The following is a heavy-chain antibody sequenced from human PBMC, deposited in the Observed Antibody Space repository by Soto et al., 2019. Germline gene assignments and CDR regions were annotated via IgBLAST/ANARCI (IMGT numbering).Heavy chain of an antibody. CDR2: ISTYNGNT. D-gene: IGHD3-22*01. V-gene: IGHV1-18*01. CDR3: ARGPTDYYDNSGDYFLDY. J-gene: IGHJ4*02. Sequence: QVQLVQSGAEVKKPGASVKVSCKASGYTFTTYGMSWVRQAPGQGLDWMGWISTYNGNTKYAERLQGRVTMTTDTTTSTAYMELRSLGSDDTAVYYCARGPTDYYDNSGDYFLDYWGQGTLVTVSS. CDR1: GYTFTTYG.